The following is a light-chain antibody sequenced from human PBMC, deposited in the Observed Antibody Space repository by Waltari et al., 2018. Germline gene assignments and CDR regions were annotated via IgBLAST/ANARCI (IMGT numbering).Light chain of an antibody. J-gene: IGKJ1*01. CDR1: QSVRIY. V-gene: IGKV3-20*01. Sequence: ELALTQSPCTVSLSPGDTATFSGCASQSVRIYLAWYQQKPGQAPRLLIYHASSRATGIPDRFSGSGSGADLRLNISRLGPEDFAMYYGQQYVESPAKFGEGTKVEIK. CDR3: QQYVESPAK. CDR2: HAS.